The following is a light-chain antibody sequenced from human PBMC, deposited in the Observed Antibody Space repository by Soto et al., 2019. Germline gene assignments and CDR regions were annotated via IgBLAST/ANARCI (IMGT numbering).Light chain of an antibody. J-gene: IGKJ1*01. CDR2: GAS. CDR3: QQYGSSPWT. Sequence: EIVLTQSPGTLSLSPGERATLSCRASQSVSSSYLAWYQQKPGQAPRLLIYGASSRATGIPDRFSGSGSGRDFTITISRLETDDFAVYYGQQYGSSPWTVGKGTNVELK. V-gene: IGKV3-20*01. CDR1: QSVSSSY.